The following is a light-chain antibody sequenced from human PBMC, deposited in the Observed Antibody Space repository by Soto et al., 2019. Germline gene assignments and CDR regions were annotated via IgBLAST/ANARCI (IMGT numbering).Light chain of an antibody. J-gene: IGLJ1*01. CDR3: SSYTSSSTYV. Sequence: QSALTQPAFVSGSHGQSITISCTGTRSDVGGYNYVSWYQQHPGKAPKLMIYDVSNRPSGVSNRFSGSKSGNTASLTISGLQAEDEADYYCSSYTSSSTYVFGTGTKLTAL. CDR1: RSDVGGYNY. CDR2: DVS. V-gene: IGLV2-14*01.